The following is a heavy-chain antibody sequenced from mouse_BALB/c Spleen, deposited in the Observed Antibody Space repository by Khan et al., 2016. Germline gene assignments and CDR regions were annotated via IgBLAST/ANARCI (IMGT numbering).Heavy chain of an antibody. CDR1: GFTFSTYG. Sequence: EVELVESGGGLVQPGGSLKLSCAASGFTFSTYGMSWVRQTPDKRLELVATINSNGGSTYYPDSVKGRFTISRDTAKNTLYMQMSSLKSEDTATYYCARESDRYYFDYWGQGTTLTVSS. J-gene: IGHJ2*01. D-gene: IGHD2-14*01. CDR3: ARESDRYYFDY. V-gene: IGHV5-6-3*01. CDR2: INSNGGST.